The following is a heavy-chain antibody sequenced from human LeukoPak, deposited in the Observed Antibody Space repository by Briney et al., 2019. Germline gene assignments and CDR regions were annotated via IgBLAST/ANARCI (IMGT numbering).Heavy chain of an antibody. Sequence: GGSLRLSCAASGFTFSSYGMHWVRQAPGKGLEWVAVISYDGSNEYYADSVKGRFTISRDNSKNTLYLQMNSLRPEDTAVYYCARRATRSIYWFDPWGQGTLVTVSS. J-gene: IGHJ5*02. V-gene: IGHV3-30*03. CDR1: GFTFSSYG. D-gene: IGHD1-1*01. CDR3: ARRATRSIYWFDP. CDR2: ISYDGSNE.